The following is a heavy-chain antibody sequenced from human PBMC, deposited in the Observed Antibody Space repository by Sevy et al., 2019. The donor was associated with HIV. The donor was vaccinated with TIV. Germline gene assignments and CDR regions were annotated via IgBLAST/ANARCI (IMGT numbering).Heavy chain of an antibody. D-gene: IGHD3-22*01. CDR1: GFTFSSYS. Sequence: GGSLRLSCAASGFTFSSYSMNWVRQAPGKGLEWVSYISSSSSTIYYADSVKGPFTISRDNAKNSLYLQMNSLRDEDTAGYYCAGDGGRDYYDSSGYWDYWGQGTLVTVSS. CDR2: ISSSSSTI. CDR3: AGDGGRDYYDSSGYWDY. V-gene: IGHV3-48*02. J-gene: IGHJ4*02.